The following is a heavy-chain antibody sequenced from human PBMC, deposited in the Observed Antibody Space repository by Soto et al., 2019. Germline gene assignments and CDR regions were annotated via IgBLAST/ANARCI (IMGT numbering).Heavy chain of an antibody. CDR3: ARPHYDSNTFYYFFDY. CDR1: GGSFSGYF. CDR2: IFHGGST. V-gene: IGHV4-34*12. Sequence: PSETLSLTCAVYGGSFSGYFWSWIRQPPGKGLEWIGEIFHGGSTNYSPSLKSRVTIPVDTSKNQFSLELSSVTAADTAVYYCARPHYDSNTFYYFFDYWGQGTLVTVSS. D-gene: IGHD3-22*01. J-gene: IGHJ4*02.